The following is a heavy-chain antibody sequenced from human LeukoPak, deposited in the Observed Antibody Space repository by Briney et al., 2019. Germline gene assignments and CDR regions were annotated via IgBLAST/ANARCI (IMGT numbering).Heavy chain of an antibody. CDR3: ARGGIAAAGPAFDY. CDR2: IYHSGST. V-gene: IGHV4-4*02. D-gene: IGHD6-13*01. CDR1: GGSISSSNW. J-gene: IGHJ4*02. Sequence: PSETLSLTCAVSGGSISSSNWWSWVRQPPGKGLEWIGEIYHSGSTNYNPSLKSRVTISVDKSKNQFSLKLSSVTAADTAVYYCARGGIAAAGPAFDYWGQGTLVTVSS.